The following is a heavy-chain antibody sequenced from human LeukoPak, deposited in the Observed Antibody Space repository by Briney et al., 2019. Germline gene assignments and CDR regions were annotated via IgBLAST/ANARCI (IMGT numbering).Heavy chain of an antibody. Sequence: PSETLSLTCTVSGGSISSSSYYWGWIRQPPGKGPEWIVSMYYSGSTFYNPSLKSRITMSVDTSKNQFSLKLSSVTAADTAMYYCARLLGDCSSTSCYPWGDTAMPYFDYWGQGTLVTVSS. V-gene: IGHV4-39*07. J-gene: IGHJ4*02. CDR3: ARLLGDCSSTSCYPWGDTAMPYFDY. CDR2: MYYSGST. CDR1: GGSISSSSYY. D-gene: IGHD2-2*01.